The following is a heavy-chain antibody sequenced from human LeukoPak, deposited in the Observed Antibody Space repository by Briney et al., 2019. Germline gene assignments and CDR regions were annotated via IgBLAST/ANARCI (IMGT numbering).Heavy chain of an antibody. CDR1: GLTVSSNC. CDR2: ISGSGRGGRT. D-gene: IGHD1-26*01. Sequence: GGSLRLSCAASGLTVSSNCMSWVRQAPGKGLEWVSGISGSGRGGRTYYADFVKGRFTISRDNSKNTLYLQMNSLRAEDTAVYYCAKAGSIRFDYWGQGTLVTVSS. V-gene: IGHV3-23*01. J-gene: IGHJ4*02. CDR3: AKAGSIRFDY.